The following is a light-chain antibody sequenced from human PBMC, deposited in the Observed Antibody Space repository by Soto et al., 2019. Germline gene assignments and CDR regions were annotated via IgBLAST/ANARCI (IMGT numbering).Light chain of an antibody. J-gene: IGKJ4*02. CDR3: QQYYSTPFT. CDR1: QSVFYSSNNRNY. Sequence: DIVMTQSPDSLAVSLGERAPINCKSSQSVFYSSNNRNYLAWYQQKPGQPHKVLIYWASTLESGVPDRFSGSGSGTDFTLTISSLQAEDVAVYYCQQYYSTPFTFGGGTKVEIK. CDR2: WAS. V-gene: IGKV4-1*01.